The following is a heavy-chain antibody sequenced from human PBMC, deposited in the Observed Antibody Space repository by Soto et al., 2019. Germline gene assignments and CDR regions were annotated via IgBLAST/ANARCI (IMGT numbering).Heavy chain of an antibody. CDR1: GYSFSTYW. Sequence: GESLKISCKGSGYSFSTYWIGWVRQMPGKGLEWMGIVYPGDSDIRYSPSLQGQVTISADRSISTTYLQWSGLKASDTAMYYCARRYCSSVSCYLDYWGQGTRVTVSS. CDR2: VYPGDSDI. J-gene: IGHJ4*02. V-gene: IGHV5-51*01. D-gene: IGHD2-2*01. CDR3: ARRYCSSVSCYLDY.